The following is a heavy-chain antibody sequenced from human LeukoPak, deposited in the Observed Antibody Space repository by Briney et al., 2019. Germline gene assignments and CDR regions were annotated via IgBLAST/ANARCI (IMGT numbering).Heavy chain of an antibody. CDR1: GFTFSSYA. Sequence: GGSLRLSCAASGFTFSSYAMHWVRQAPVKGLEWVAVISYDGSNKYYADSVKGRFTISRDNSKNTLYLQMNSLRAEDTAVYYCARELDYWGQGTLVTVSS. V-gene: IGHV3-30-3*01. J-gene: IGHJ4*02. CDR2: ISYDGSNK. CDR3: ARELDY.